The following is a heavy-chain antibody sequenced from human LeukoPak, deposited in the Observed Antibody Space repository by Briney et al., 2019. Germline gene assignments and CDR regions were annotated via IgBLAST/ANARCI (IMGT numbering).Heavy chain of an antibody. CDR1: GFTFSSYW. V-gene: IGHV3-74*01. Sequence: PGGSLRLSCAASGFTFSSYWMHWVRQAPGKGLVWVSHINSDVSSTSYADSVKGRFTISRDNSRNTLHLQMNSLRAEDTAVYSCAKASLRYFDWFSDYWGQGTLVTVSS. CDR3: AKASLRYFDWFSDY. D-gene: IGHD3-9*01. CDR2: INSDVSST. J-gene: IGHJ4*02.